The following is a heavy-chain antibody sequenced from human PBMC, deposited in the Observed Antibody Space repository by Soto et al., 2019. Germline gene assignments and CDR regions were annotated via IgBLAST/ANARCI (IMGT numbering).Heavy chain of an antibody. D-gene: IGHD3-9*01. J-gene: IGHJ5*02. CDR2: ISSSGSTI. CDR1: GFTFSDYY. CDR3: ARDLTIHLHDTMFGP. Sequence: GGSLRLSCAASGFTFSDYYMSWIRQAPGKGLEWVSYISSSGSTIYYAVSVKGRFTISRDNAKNSLYLQMNSLRAEDTAVYYCARDLTIHLHDTMFGPWGRGTLVTVSS. V-gene: IGHV3-11*01.